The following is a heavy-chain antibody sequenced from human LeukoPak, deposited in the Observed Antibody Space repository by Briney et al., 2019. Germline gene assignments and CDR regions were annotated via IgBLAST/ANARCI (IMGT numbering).Heavy chain of an antibody. CDR3: TRAPDTSSKVDF. J-gene: IGHJ4*02. CDR1: GFTFSAHY. V-gene: IGHV3-11*01. CDR2: IDSSGRAL. Sequence: GRSLRLSCAASGFTFSAHYMSWIRQAPGKGLEWVSYIDSSGRALYYADSVKGRFTISRDNAKNSLFLQMDSLRAEDTAVYFCTRAPDTSSKVDFWGQGTLVTVSS. D-gene: IGHD5-18*01.